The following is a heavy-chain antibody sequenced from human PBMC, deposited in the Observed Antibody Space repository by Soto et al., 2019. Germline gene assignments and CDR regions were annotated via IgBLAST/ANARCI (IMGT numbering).Heavy chain of an antibody. Sequence: GGSLRLSCAASGFTFSSYAMSWVRQAPGKGLEWVSAISGSGGSTYYADSVKGRFTISRDNSKNTLYLQMNSLRAEDTAVYYCAKDRDRSMVRGVRPFDYWGQGTLVTVSS. CDR3: AKDRDRSMVRGVRPFDY. D-gene: IGHD3-10*01. V-gene: IGHV3-23*01. CDR2: ISGSGGST. CDR1: GFTFSSYA. J-gene: IGHJ4*02.